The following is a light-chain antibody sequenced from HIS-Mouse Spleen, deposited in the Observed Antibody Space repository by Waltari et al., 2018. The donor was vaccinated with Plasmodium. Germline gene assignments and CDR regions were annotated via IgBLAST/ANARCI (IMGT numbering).Light chain of an antibody. CDR2: RDS. V-gene: IGLV3-9*01. CDR3: QVWDSSTVV. Sequence: SYELTQPLSVSVALGQPARITWRGKNIGSKNVHWYQQKPGQAPGLVIYRDSNRPSGIPERFSGSNSGNTATLTISRAQAGDEADYYCQVWDSSTVVFGGGTKLTVL. J-gene: IGLJ2*01. CDR1: NIGSKN.